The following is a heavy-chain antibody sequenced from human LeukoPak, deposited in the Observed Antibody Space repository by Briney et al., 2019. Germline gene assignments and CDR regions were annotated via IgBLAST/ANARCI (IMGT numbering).Heavy chain of an antibody. CDR1: GGSISSHY. CDR2: IHSSGDT. Sequence: SETLSLTCTVSGGSISSHYWSWIRQPAGKGLEWIGRIHSSGDTHYNPSLSSRITVSVDSSKHQFSLSLTSVTAADTAVYYCARLSPGGGGGTYFDYWGQGTLVTVSS. V-gene: IGHV4-4*07. J-gene: IGHJ4*02. CDR3: ARLSPGGGGGTYFDY. D-gene: IGHD3-16*01.